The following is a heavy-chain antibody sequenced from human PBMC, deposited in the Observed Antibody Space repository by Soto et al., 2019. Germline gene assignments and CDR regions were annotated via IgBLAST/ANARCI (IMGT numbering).Heavy chain of an antibody. V-gene: IGHV4-31*03. CDR3: ARVCGGYCHNGMDV. CDR1: GGSISSGGYY. J-gene: IGHJ6*02. D-gene: IGHD2-21*01. CDR2: IYYSGST. Sequence: QVQLQESGPGLVKPSQTLSLTCTVSGGSISSGGYYWSWLRQHPGKGLEWIGYIYYSGSTYYNPDLKRRVTISVDTSKKQFSLNLSSVTAADTAVYNCARVCGGYCHNGMDVWGQGTTVTVSS.